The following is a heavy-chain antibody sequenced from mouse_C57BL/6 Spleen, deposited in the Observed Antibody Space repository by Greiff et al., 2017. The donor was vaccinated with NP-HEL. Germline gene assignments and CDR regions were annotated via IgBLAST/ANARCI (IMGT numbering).Heavy chain of an antibody. CDR2: IYPGDGDT. CDR1: GYAFSSSW. CDR3: ARGELGRSSY. J-gene: IGHJ2*01. V-gene: IGHV1-82*01. D-gene: IGHD4-1*01. Sequence: QVQLKESGPELVKPGASVKISCKASGYAFSSSWMNWVKQRPGKGLEWIGRIYPGDGDTNYNGKFKGKATLTADKSSSTAYMRLSSLTSEDSAVYFCARGELGRSSYWGQGTTLTVSS.